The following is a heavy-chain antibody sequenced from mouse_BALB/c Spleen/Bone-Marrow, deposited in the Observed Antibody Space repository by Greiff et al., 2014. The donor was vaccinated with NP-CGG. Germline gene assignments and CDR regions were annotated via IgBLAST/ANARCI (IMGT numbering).Heavy chain of an antibody. Sequence: VQLKQSGAELVKPGASVKLSCTASGSNIKDTYMHWVKQRPEQGLEWIGRIDPANGNTKYDPKFQGKATITADTSSNTAYLQLSSLTSEDTAVYYCARYRLGTYFDYWGQGTTLTVSS. CDR2: IDPANGNT. CDR1: GSNIKDTY. D-gene: IGHD2-14*01. J-gene: IGHJ2*01. CDR3: ARYRLGTYFDY. V-gene: IGHV14-3*02.